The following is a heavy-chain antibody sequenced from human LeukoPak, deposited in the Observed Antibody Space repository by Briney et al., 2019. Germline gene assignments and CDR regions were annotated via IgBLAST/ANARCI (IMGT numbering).Heavy chain of an antibody. CDR1: GYTFTSYY. J-gene: IGHJ6*02. CDR2: VNPSGGIT. V-gene: IGHV1-46*01. D-gene: IGHD3-22*01. CDR3: ARDMWLTAYYYGLDV. Sequence: GASVKVSCKASGYTFTSYYMHWVRLAPGQGLEWMGLVNPSGGITTYAQKFQGRVTMTWDTSTSTVYMELNSLTSKDTAVYYCARDMWLTAYYYGLDVWGQGTTVTVSS.